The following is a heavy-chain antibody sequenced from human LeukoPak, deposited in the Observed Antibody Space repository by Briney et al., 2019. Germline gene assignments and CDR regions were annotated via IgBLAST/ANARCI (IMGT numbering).Heavy chain of an antibody. CDR1: GYTFTSYA. Sequence: ASVKVSCKASGYTFTSYAMNLVRQAPGQGLEWMGWINTNTGNPTYAQGFTGRFVFSLDTSVSTAYLQISSLKAEDTAVYYCARGGGGGSGSLSAYYYYGMDVWGQGTTVTVSS. CDR2: INTNTGNP. J-gene: IGHJ6*02. D-gene: IGHD3-10*01. CDR3: ARGGGGGSGSLSAYYYYGMDV. V-gene: IGHV7-4-1*02.